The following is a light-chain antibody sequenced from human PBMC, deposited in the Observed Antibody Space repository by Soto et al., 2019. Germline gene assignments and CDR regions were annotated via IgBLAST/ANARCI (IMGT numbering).Light chain of an antibody. V-gene: IGKV1-5*03. Sequence: DIQVTQSPSTLSASEGDRVTITCRASESIGNWLAWYQQKPGQAPNLLIYEASNLVSGVPSSFSGSGSGTEFTLTISSLQPDDFATYDCQQYRSLPWTFGQGTKVEIK. CDR2: EAS. CDR1: ESIGNW. CDR3: QQYRSLPWT. J-gene: IGKJ1*01.